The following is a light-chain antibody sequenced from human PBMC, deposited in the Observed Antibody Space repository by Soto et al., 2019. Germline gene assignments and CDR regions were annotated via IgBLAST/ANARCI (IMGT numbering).Light chain of an antibody. J-gene: IGKJ5*01. CDR2: AVS. CDR1: QGIKND. V-gene: IGKV1-17*01. Sequence: DIQMTQSPSTLSASVGDGVTITCRASQGIKNDLAWYQQKPGKAPKRLIYAVSSLQSEVPSRFSGSGSGTDFTLTISSLEPEDFAVYYCQQRSNWPPITFGQGTRLEIK. CDR3: QQRSNWPPIT.